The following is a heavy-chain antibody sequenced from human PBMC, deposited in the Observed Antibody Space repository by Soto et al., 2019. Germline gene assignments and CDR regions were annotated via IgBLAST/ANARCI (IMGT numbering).Heavy chain of an antibody. CDR3: ARDRIWGGSAY. J-gene: IGHJ4*02. D-gene: IGHD3-16*01. V-gene: IGHV3-66*01. CDR2: IYSGGST. CDR1: GFTVSSNS. Sequence: EVQLVESGGGLVQPGGSRRLSCAASGFTVSSNSMSWVRQAPGKGLEWVSVIYSGGSTYYASSVKGSFTISRDNSKNTRYLQRNSRRAEDTDVYYCARDRIWGGSAYWGQGTLVTVSS.